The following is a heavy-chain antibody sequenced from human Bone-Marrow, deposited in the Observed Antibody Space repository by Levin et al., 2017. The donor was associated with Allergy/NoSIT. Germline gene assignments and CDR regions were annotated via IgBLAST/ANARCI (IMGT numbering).Heavy chain of an antibody. D-gene: IGHD1-26*01. J-gene: IGHJ5*01. V-gene: IGHV3-30-3*01. CDR1: GFPFSSYA. CDR3: ARGFEKWELLTMDS. Sequence: GGSLRLSCAASGFPFSSYAMHWVRQAPGKGLDWVAVMSFDGTKKYYADSVKGRFTISRDNSKNILYLQMSSLRPEDTAVYYCARGFEKWELLTMDSWGQGTLVTVSS. CDR2: MSFDGTKK.